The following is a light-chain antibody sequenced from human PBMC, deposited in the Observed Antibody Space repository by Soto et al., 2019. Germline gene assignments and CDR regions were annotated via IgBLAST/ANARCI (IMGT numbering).Light chain of an antibody. CDR3: QQYNNWPWT. V-gene: IGKV3-15*01. CDR1: QSAGNF. J-gene: IGKJ1*01. Sequence: EIVITQSPATLSVSPGETASLSCRASQSAGNFLAWYQQKPGQAPRLLIYGASTRATGIPARFSGSGSGTEFTLTISSLQSEDFAVYYCQQYNNWPWTFGQGTKVDI. CDR2: GAS.